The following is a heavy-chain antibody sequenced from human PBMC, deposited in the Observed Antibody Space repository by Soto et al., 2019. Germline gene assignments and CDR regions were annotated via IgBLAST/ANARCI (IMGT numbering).Heavy chain of an antibody. D-gene: IGHD3-9*01. CDR1: GFSLRTSGMG. Sequence: QITLKESGPTLVKPTQTLTLTCTFSGFSLRTSGMGVGWIRQPPGKALEWLALIYWDDEKRYSPSLESRLTTTKETPNSLVALLMTNMDHVDTATYYCVHRRNPYYDILTGYSKNWFDLWRQGTLVNVSS. CDR3: VHRRNPYYDILTGYSKNWFDL. CDR2: IYWDDEK. J-gene: IGHJ5*02. V-gene: IGHV2-5*02.